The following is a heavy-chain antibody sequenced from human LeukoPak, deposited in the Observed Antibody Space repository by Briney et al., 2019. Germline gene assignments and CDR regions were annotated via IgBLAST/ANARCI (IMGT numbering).Heavy chain of an antibody. Sequence: SETLSLTCAVSGGSVSSSGDYWAWIRQPPGRGLEWIGSIYYSGSTNYNPSLRSRVTISVDTSKNQFSLRLSSVTAADTAVYYCARGGDGYGQRLDCWGQGTLVTVSS. J-gene: IGHJ4*02. CDR3: ARGGDGYGQRLDC. V-gene: IGHV4-61*08. CDR2: IYYSGST. D-gene: IGHD5-24*01. CDR1: GGSVSSSGDY.